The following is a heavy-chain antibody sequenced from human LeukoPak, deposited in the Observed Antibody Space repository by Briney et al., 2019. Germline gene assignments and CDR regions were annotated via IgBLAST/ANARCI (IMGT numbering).Heavy chain of an antibody. V-gene: IGHV4-59*12. D-gene: IGHD6-13*01. CDR1: GGSISSYY. Sequence: SETLSLTCTVSGGSISSYYWSWIRQPPGKGLEWIGYIYYSGSTKYNPSLKSRVTISVDTSKNQFSLKLSSVTAADTAVYYCARPSSSWSFYYYMDVWGKGTTVTISS. CDR2: IYYSGST. CDR3: ARPSSSWSFYYYMDV. J-gene: IGHJ6*03.